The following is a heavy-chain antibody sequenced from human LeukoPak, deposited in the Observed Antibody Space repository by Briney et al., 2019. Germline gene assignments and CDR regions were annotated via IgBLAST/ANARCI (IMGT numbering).Heavy chain of an antibody. Sequence: GGSLRLSCAASGFNFNEAWMNWVRQAPAKGLEWVGRIKRNADGGTTDYAAPVKGRFTVSRDDSKNTLYLQMDSLKTEDTAVYYRTTGLKYEDYVWDGYWGQGTLVTVSS. D-gene: IGHD3-16*01. CDR1: GFNFNEAW. CDR3: TTGLKYEDYVWDGY. J-gene: IGHJ4*02. V-gene: IGHV3-15*07. CDR2: IKRNADGGTT.